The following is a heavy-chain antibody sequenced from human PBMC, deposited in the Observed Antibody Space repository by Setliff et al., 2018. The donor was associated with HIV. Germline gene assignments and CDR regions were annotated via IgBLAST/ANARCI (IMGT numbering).Heavy chain of an antibody. CDR1: GYTFTSYA. D-gene: IGHD6-13*01. Sequence: ASVKVSCKASGYTFTSYAMHWGRQAPGQRLEWMGWINAGNGNTKYSQKFQGRVTITRDTSASTAYMELSSLRSEDTAVYYCAGGRFSSSWYFNWFDPWGQGTLVTVSS. J-gene: IGHJ5*02. CDR2: INAGNGNT. V-gene: IGHV1-3*01. CDR3: AGGRFSSSWYFNWFDP.